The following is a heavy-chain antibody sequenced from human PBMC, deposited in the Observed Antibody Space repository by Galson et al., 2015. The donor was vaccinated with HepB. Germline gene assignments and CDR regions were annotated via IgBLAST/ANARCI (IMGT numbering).Heavy chain of an antibody. CDR3: ARDPFSSGWYSVDC. Sequence: SLRLSCAAFGFTFSSCAMHWVRQAPGKGLEYVSGISSNGRSISYANSVKGRFTISRDNPKNTLYLQMGSLRAEDMAVYYCARDPFSSGWYSVDCWGQGTLVTVSS. V-gene: IGHV3-64*01. CDR2: ISSNGRSI. D-gene: IGHD6-19*01. J-gene: IGHJ4*02. CDR1: GFTFSSCA.